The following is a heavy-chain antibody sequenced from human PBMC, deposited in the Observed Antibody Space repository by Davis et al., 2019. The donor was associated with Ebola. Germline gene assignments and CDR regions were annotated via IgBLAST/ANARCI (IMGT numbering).Heavy chain of an antibody. CDR3: ARGGYSYGLVDY. CDR1: GFTFSSYS. V-gene: IGHV3-21*04. Sequence: GGSLRLSCAASGFTFSSYSMNWVRQAPGKGLEWVSSISSSSSYIYYADSVKGRFTISRENAKNSLYLQMNSLRAEDTAVYYCARGGYSYGLVDYWGQGTLVTVSS. J-gene: IGHJ4*02. D-gene: IGHD5-18*01. CDR2: ISSSSSYI.